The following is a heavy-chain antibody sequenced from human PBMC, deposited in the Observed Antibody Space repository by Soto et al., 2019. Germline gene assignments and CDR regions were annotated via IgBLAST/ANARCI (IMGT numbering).Heavy chain of an antibody. CDR1: GDSVRNQY. Sequence: QVQMQESSPGLVKPSETQSLTCTVSGDSVRNQYWSWIRRPPGRGLEWIGYIYRSGSTKYNPSLKSRLTISVDTSKNQFSLKLSSVTAADTAVYYCARTLDYGHMDVSGKGTTVTVSS. V-gene: IGHV4-4*09. CDR3: ARTLDYGHMDV. D-gene: IGHD3-16*01. J-gene: IGHJ6*03. CDR2: IYRSGST.